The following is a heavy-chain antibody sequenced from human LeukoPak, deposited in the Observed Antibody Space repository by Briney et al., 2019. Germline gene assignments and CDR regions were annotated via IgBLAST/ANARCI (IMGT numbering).Heavy chain of an antibody. CDR2: IIPILGIA. CDR1: GGTFSSYA. Sequence: SVKVSCKASGGTFSSYAISWVRQAPGQGLEWMGRIIPILGIANYAQKFQGRVTITADKSTSTAYMELSSLRSEDTAVYYCAGYCSSTSCYGQRTYYYYGMDVWGQGTTVTVSS. CDR3: AGYCSSTSCYGQRTYYYYGMDV. J-gene: IGHJ6*02. D-gene: IGHD2-2*01. V-gene: IGHV1-69*04.